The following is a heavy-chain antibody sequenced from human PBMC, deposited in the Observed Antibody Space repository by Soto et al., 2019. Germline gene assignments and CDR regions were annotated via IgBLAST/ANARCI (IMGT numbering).Heavy chain of an antibody. D-gene: IGHD1-26*01. CDR2: IDNSGRTT. Sequence: PGGSLRLSCAASGFTFGSYAMNWVRQAPGEGLEWVSAIDNSGRTTYYADSVKGRFTISRDNFENTLFLQMNRLRAEDTALYYCARVAPTTANFDYWGQGALVTVSS. V-gene: IGHV3-23*01. CDR1: GFTFGSYA. CDR3: ARVAPTTANFDY. J-gene: IGHJ4*02.